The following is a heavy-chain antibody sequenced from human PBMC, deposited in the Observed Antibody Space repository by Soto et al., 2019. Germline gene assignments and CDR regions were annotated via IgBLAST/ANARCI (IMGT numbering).Heavy chain of an antibody. CDR3: ERDDSSGPGRFDP. D-gene: IGHD3-22*01. J-gene: IGHJ5*02. Sequence: QVQLVQSGAEVKKPGASVKVSCKASGYTFTSYGFSWVRQAPGQGLEWMGWINAYNTYTDYAQNLQGRVTMTTDRYTSTAYMELRSLRSDDTAEYYWERDDSSGPGRFDPLGQGTLVTVSS. CDR1: GYTFTSYG. V-gene: IGHV1-18*01. CDR2: INAYNTYT.